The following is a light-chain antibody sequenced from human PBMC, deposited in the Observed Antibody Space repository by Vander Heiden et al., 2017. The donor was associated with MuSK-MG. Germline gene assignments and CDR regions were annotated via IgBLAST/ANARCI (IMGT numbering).Light chain of an antibody. V-gene: IGLV1-40*01. J-gene: IGLJ1*01. CDR2: GNS. Sequence: QSVLTPPPSVSGAPGQRITISCTGRNSNIGAGYDVHWYQQLPGTAPKLLLYGNSNRPSGVPDRFSGSKSDTSASLAITGLQAEDEADYYCQSFDSRLSGYVFGTGTKVTVL. CDR1: NSNIGAGYD. CDR3: QSFDSRLSGYV.